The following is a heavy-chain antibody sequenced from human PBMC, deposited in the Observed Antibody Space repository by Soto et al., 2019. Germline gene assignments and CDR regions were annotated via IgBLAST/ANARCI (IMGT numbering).Heavy chain of an antibody. J-gene: IGHJ4*02. D-gene: IGHD2-15*01. CDR1: GGSISSYY. CDR2: IYYSGST. CDR3: ASAPRYCSGGSCYHSTFDY. Sequence: SETLSLTCTVSGGSISSYYWSWIRQPPGKGLEWIGYIYYSGSTNYNPSLKSRVTISVDTSKNQFSLKLSSVTAADTAVYYCASAPRYCSGGSCYHSTFDYWGQGTLVTVSS. V-gene: IGHV4-59*08.